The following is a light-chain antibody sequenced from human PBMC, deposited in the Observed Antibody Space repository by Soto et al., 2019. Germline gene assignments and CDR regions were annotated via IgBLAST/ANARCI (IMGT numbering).Light chain of an antibody. CDR2: DAS. Sequence: DIQMTHSPSSLSASVGDRITITCQASQDISNRLNWYHQKPGKAPNLLIYDASNLAAGVPSGFSGSGSGTHFNFTISSLQPEDIGTYYCQNCFTVPYTFGQGTKLEIK. CDR3: QNCFTVPYT. CDR1: QDISNR. V-gene: IGKV1-33*01. J-gene: IGKJ2*01.